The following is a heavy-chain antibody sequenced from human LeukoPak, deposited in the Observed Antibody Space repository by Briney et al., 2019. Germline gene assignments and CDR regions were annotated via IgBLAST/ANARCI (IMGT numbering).Heavy chain of an antibody. CDR1: GGSISSYY. D-gene: IGHD1-26*01. CDR3: ARDWGSGRYYDWYFDL. Sequence: SETLSLTCAVSGGSISSYYWSWIRQPAGKGLEWIGRIYTSGSTNYNPSLKSRVTMSVDTSKNQFSLKLSSVTAADTAVYYCARDWGSGRYYDWYFDLWGRGTLVTASS. J-gene: IGHJ2*01. V-gene: IGHV4-4*07. CDR2: IYTSGST.